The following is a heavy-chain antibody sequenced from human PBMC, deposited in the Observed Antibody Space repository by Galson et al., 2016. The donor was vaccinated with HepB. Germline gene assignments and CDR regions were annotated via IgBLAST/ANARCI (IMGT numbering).Heavy chain of an antibody. V-gene: IGHV3-21*01. CDR3: ARGLPSERGTTPHDY. D-gene: IGHD1-1*01. Sequence: SLRLSCAASGFTLSSYNMNCVRQAPGKGLEWVSSMTSTYYRYYADSVRGRFTISRDNAKNSLYLQMNSLRAEDTAVYYCARGLPSERGTTPHDYWGQGTLVSVSS. CDR1: GFTLSSYN. J-gene: IGHJ4*02. CDR2: MTSTYYR.